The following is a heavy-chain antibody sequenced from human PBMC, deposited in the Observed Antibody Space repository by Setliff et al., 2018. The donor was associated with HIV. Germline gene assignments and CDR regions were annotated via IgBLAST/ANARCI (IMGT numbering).Heavy chain of an antibody. CDR2: IYYSGIP. CDR1: GDSIRSTHFY. D-gene: IGHD3-3*01. J-gene: IGHJ4*02. CDR3: VRGGLLEWLFS. V-gene: IGHV4-39*01. Sequence: TSETLSLTCTVSGDSIRSTHFYWVWIRQPPGRGLEWIGTIYYSGIPYYNPSLKSRVTISVDKSRSQFSLNLTSVTAPDTAVYYCVRGGLLEWLFSWGQGSQVTVSS.